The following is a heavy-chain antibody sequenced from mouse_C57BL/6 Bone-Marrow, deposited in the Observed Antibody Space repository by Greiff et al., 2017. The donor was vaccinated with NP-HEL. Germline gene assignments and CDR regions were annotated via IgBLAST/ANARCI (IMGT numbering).Heavy chain of an antibody. Sequence: QVQLQQPGAELVKPGASVKMSCKASGYTFTSYWITWVKQRPGQGLEWIGDIYPGSGSTNSNEKFKSKATLTVDTSSSTAYMQLSSLTSEDSAVYYCARGDSFYAMDYWGQGTSVTVSS. CDR2: IYPGSGST. CDR1: GYTFTSYW. J-gene: IGHJ4*01. CDR3: ARGDSFYAMDY. V-gene: IGHV1-55*01.